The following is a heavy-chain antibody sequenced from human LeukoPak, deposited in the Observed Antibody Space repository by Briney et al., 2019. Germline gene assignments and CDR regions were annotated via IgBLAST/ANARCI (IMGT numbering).Heavy chain of an antibody. CDR3: ARDSEYFQH. CDR2: ISSSGSTI. J-gene: IGHJ1*01. CDR1: GFTFSRYE. Sequence: PGGSLRLSCAASGFTFSRYEMNWVRQAPGKGLEWVSYISSSGSTIYYADSVKGRFTISRDNAKNSLYLQMNSLRAEDTAVYYCARDSEYFQHWGQGTLVTVSS. V-gene: IGHV3-48*03.